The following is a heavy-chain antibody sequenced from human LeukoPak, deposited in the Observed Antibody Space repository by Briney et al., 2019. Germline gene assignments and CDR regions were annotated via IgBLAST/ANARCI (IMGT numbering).Heavy chain of an antibody. CDR2: IYYSGST. Sequence: ASQTLSLTCTVSGGSISSGGYYWSWIRQHPGKGLEWIGYIYYSGSTYYNPSLKSRVTISVDTSKNQFSLKLSSVTAADTAVYYCARGSVRGQWLRLSQVGPTYPTQTCFDYWGQGTLVTVSS. CDR3: ARGSVRGQWLRLSQVGPTYPTQTCFDY. CDR1: GGSISSGGYY. J-gene: IGHJ4*02. V-gene: IGHV4-31*03. D-gene: IGHD5-12*01.